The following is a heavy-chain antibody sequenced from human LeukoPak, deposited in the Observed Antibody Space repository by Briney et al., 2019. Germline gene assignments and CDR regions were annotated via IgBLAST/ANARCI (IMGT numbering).Heavy chain of an antibody. J-gene: IGHJ5*02. Sequence: ASVKVSCKASGYTFTGYFMAWVRQAPGQGLEWMGRINPNSGGTNYAQKFQGRVTMTRDTSISTVYMELSRLRSDDTAVYYCARERDYYDSSGYYWFGPWGQGTLVTVSS. CDR2: INPNSGGT. V-gene: IGHV1-2*06. CDR3: ARERDYYDSSGYYWFGP. D-gene: IGHD3-22*01. CDR1: GYTFTGYF.